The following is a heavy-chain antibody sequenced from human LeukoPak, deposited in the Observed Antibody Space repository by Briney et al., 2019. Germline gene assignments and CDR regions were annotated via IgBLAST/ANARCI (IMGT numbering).Heavy chain of an antibody. V-gene: IGHV3-7*01. CDR1: GLIFTEHW. Sequence: GESLTLSCVASGLIFTEHWRIWVRQAPGKGLDWVANIKAVHSANFYAESVRAPFPISRANAKTSVYLEMNHLRVEDTAVYYCARAVDVADYWGRGTLVTVSS. CDR3: ARAVDVADY. J-gene: IGHJ4*02. D-gene: IGHD3-16*01. CDR2: IKAVHSAN.